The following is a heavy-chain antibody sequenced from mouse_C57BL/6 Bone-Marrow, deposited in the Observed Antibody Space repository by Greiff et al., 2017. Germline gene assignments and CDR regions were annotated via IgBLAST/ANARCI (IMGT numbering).Heavy chain of an antibody. CDR2: INPSSGYT. J-gene: IGHJ2*01. CDR3: ARSTTVPFDY. Sequence: VHLVESGAELARPGASVKMSCKASGYTFTSYTMHWVKQRPGQGLEWIGYINPSSGYTKYNQKFKDKATLTADKSSSTAYMQLSSLTSEDSAVYYCARSTTVPFDYRGQGTTLTVSS. D-gene: IGHD1-1*01. CDR1: GYTFTSYT. V-gene: IGHV1-4*01.